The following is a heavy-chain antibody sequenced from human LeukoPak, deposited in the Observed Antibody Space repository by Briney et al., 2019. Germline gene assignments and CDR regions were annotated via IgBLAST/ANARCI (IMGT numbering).Heavy chain of an antibody. Sequence: GGSLRLSCEASAFTFSSYWMSWVRQAPGKGLEWVANMKEDGGEINYVDSVKGRFTISRDNAKKSLYLQINSLRAEDTAVYYCARDWGAYYHFFDYWGQGTLVTVSS. CDR3: ARDWGAYYHFFDY. CDR2: MKEDGGEI. CDR1: AFTFSSYW. J-gene: IGHJ4*02. V-gene: IGHV3-7*01. D-gene: IGHD3-22*01.